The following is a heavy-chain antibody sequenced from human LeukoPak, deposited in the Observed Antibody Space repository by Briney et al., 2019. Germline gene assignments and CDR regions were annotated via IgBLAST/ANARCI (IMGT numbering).Heavy chain of an antibody. D-gene: IGHD3-3*01. CDR2: IKSKTDGGTT. V-gene: IGHV3-15*01. CDR1: GFTFSNAW. Sequence: PGGSLRLSCAASGFTFSNAWMSWVRQAPGKGLEWVGRIKSKTDGGTTDYAAPVKGRFTISRDDSKNTLYLQMNSLKTEDTAVYYCTTPHYDFWSGYSDYWGQGTLVTVSS. J-gene: IGHJ4*02. CDR3: TTPHYDFWSGYSDY.